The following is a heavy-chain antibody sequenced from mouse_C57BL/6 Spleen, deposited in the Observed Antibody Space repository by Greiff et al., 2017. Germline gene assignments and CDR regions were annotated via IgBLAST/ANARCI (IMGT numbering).Heavy chain of an antibody. CDR3: ARLDDYYAMDY. V-gene: IGHV3-6*01. Sequence: VQLKESGPGLVKPSQSLSLTCSVTGYSITSGYYWNWIRQFPGNKLEWMGYISYDGSNNYNPSLKNRISITRDTSKNQFFLKLNSVTTEDTATYYCARLDDYYAMDYWGQGTSVTVSS. CDR1: GYSITSGYY. CDR2: ISYDGSN. J-gene: IGHJ4*01.